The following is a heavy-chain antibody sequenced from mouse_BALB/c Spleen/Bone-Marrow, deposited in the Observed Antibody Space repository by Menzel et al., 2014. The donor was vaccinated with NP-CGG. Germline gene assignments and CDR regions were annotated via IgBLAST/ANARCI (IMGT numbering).Heavy chain of an antibody. CDR3: ARQENWALDY. D-gene: IGHD4-1*01. CDR1: RFTFSNYA. J-gene: IGHJ2*01. V-gene: IGHV5-9-3*01. CDR2: ISSGGSYT. Sequence: EVQLVESGGGLVKPGGSLKLSCAASRFTFSNYAMSWVRQTPEKRLAWVATISSGGSYTYYPDSVKGRFTISRDNAQNTLYLQMSILRSEDTAMYYCARQENWALDYWGQGTTLTVSS.